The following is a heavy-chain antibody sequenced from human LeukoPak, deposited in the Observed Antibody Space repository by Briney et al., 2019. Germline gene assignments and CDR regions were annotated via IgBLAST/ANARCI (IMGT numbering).Heavy chain of an antibody. Sequence: SAKVSCKASGGTFSSYAISWVRQAPGQGLEWMGGIIPIFGTANYAQKFQGRVTITTDESTSTAYMELSSLRSEDTAVYYCARTGDFGTGWFDPWGQGTLVTVSS. CDR2: IIPIFGTA. V-gene: IGHV1-69*05. J-gene: IGHJ5*02. D-gene: IGHD4-17*01. CDR3: ARTGDFGTGWFDP. CDR1: GGTFSSYA.